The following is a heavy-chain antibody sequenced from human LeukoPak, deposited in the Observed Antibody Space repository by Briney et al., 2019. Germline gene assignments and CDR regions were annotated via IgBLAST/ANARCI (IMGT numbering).Heavy chain of an antibody. J-gene: IGHJ4*02. CDR1: GFTFSSYW. CDR2: IKQDGSEK. V-gene: IGHV3-7*04. Sequence: GRSLRLSCAASGFTFSSYWMSWVHQAPGKGLEWVANIKQDGSEKYYVDSVKGRFTISRDNANNLLYLQMNSLRAEDTAVYYCARDLDYLDYWGQGTLVTVSS. CDR3: ARDLDYLDY.